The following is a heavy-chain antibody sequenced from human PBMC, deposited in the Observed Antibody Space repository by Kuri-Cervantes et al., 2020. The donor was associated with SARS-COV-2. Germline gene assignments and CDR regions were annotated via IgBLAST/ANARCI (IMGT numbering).Heavy chain of an antibody. Sequence: GESLKISCAASGFTFSNAWMSWVRQAPGKGLEWVGRTKSKTDGGTTDCAAPVKGRFTISRDDSKNTLYLQMNSLKTEDTAVYYCAKDVTYSTSCYWGQGTLVTVSS. CDR3: AKDVTYSTSCY. J-gene: IGHJ4*02. CDR2: TKSKTDGGTT. CDR1: GFTFSNAW. D-gene: IGHD6-13*01. V-gene: IGHV3-15*01.